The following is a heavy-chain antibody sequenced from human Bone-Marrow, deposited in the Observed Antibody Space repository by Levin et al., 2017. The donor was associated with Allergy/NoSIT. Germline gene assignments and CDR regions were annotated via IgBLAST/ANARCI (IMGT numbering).Heavy chain of an antibody. CDR3: ARPNSMTTVTFDAFDI. CDR1: GGTFSSYA. D-gene: IGHD4-11*01. V-gene: IGHV1-69*06. Sequence: SVKVSCKASGGTFSSYAISWVRQAPGQGLEWMGGIIPIFGTANYAQKFQGRVTISADKSTSTAYMELSSLRSEDTAVYYCARPNSMTTVTFDAFDIWGQGTMVTVSS. J-gene: IGHJ3*02. CDR2: IIPIFGTA.